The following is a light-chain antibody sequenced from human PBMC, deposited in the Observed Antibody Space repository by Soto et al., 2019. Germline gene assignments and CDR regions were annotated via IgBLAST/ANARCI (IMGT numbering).Light chain of an antibody. CDR2: GAS. CDR3: QQYGSSPPTT. Sequence: IVLTQYPGILSLSPGERATLSCRASQSVSSSYLAWYQQKSGQAPRLLIYGASTRATGIPARFSGSGSGTDFTLTVSRLEPEDFAVYYCQQYGSSPPTTFGGGTKLEIK. CDR1: QSVSSSY. J-gene: IGKJ4*01. V-gene: IGKV3-20*01.